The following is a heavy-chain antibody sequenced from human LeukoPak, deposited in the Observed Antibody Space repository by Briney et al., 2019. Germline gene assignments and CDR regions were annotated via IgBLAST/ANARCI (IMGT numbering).Heavy chain of an antibody. CDR1: DGSISSYY. V-gene: IGHV4-59*08. D-gene: IGHD3-16*01. CDR3: ARMSLRGGRFDY. J-gene: IGHJ4*02. Sequence: SETLSLTWTVSDGSISSYYWSWIRHPPGKGLEWIGYIYYSGTNYNPSLKSRVIISVDTSKNQFSLILSSVTAADTAVYYCARMSLRGGRFDYWGQGTLVTVSS. CDR2: IYYSGT.